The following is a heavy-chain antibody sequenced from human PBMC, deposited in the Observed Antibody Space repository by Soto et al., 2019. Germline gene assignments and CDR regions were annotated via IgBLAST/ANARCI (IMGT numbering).Heavy chain of an antibody. J-gene: IGHJ6*02. CDR1: GFSLSTSGVG. D-gene: IGHD2-15*01. Sequence: QITLKESGPPLVKPTQTLTLTCTFSGFSLSTSGVGVAWIRQPPGKALEWLALIYWDDDKRYRPSLETRLTITKDPSKNQVVLTITNMDSVDTATYYCAYLPCSGGSCYWFSYSGMDVWGQGTTVTVSS. V-gene: IGHV2-5*02. CDR2: IYWDDDK. CDR3: AYLPCSGGSCYWFSYSGMDV.